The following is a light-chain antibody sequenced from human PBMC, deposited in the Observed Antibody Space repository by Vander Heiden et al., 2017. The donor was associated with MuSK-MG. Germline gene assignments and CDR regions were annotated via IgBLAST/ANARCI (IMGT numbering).Light chain of an antibody. V-gene: IGLV2-23*02. CDR1: SSDVGRYNL. J-gene: IGLJ2*01. CDR2: EVS. Sequence: QSALTQPASVSGSPGQSITISCTGTSSDVGRYNLVSWYQQHPGNAPKLMIYEVSKRTSGVASGFSGSKAGNTAALTLSGLQDEDEADYYGYAYAESDNFVFGGGTKLTVL. CDR3: YAYAESDNFV.